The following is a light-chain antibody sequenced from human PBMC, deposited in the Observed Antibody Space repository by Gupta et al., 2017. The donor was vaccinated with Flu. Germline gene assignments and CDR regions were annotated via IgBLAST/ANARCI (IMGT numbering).Light chain of an antibody. CDR1: QTVSNSY. CDR3: QQHGDAPWT. CDR2: GAS. Sequence: DILLTQFPGTLSLSPGERVILSCRTSQTVSNSYLGWYQQRPGQAPRLLIDGASNRATGIPDRFSGSGSGTDFTLTISRVEPEDSAMYYCQQHGDAPWTFGQGTKVEIK. V-gene: IGKV3-20*01. J-gene: IGKJ1*01.